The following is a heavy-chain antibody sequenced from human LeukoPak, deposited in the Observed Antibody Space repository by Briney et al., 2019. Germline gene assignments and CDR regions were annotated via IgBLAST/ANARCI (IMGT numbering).Heavy chain of an antibody. J-gene: IGHJ6*03. D-gene: IGHD1-26*01. CDR2: IKQDGSTK. CDR1: GFTLDDYG. Sequence: GGSLSLSCAASGFTLDDYGMSWVRQAPGKGLEWVANIKQDGSTKYYADSVKGRFTISRDNAKNSLYMQMNSLTAEDTAVYCCATVDGRYYYYYMDVWGKGTTVTVSS. CDR3: ATVDGRYYYYYMDV. V-gene: IGHV3-7*01.